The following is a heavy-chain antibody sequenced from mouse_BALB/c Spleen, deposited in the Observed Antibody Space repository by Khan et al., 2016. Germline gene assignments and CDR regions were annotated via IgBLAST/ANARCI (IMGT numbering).Heavy chain of an antibody. J-gene: IGHJ2*01. CDR3: ARTARIKY. Sequence: VQLKESVPGLVKPSQSLSLTCTVTGYSITSGYGWNWIRQFPGNKLEWMGYISYSGGTNYNPSLKSRISITRDTSKNQFFLQLNSVTTEETATYYCARTARIKYWGQGTTLTVSS. CDR2: ISYSGGT. V-gene: IGHV3-2*02. CDR1: GYSITSGYG. D-gene: IGHD1-2*01.